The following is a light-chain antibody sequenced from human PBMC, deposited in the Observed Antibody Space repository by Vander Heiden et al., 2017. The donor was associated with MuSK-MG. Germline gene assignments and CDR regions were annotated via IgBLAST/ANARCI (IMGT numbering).Light chain of an antibody. CDR1: KLGDKY. J-gene: IGLJ2*01. CDR2: QDS. Sequence: SYELPQPPSVSVSPGQTASITCSGDKLGDKYACWYQQKPAQSPVLGSYQDSKRPSGIPERFYGANSGTKANLSISGTQAMEYSCESSKAWDSRTVGFGGGTKLTVL. CDR3: KAWDSRTVG. V-gene: IGLV3-1*01.